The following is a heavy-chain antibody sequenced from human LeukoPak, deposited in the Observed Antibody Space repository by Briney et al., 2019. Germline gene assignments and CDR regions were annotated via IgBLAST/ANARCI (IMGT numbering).Heavy chain of an antibody. J-gene: IGHJ4*02. CDR2: IIYIFGTA. CDR3: ASTVVPAAVLGY. D-gene: IGHD2-2*01. V-gene: IGHV1-69*13. Sequence: SVEVSCKASGGTFSNYAISWVRQAPGQGLEWMGGIIYIFGTANNAQKFQGRVTITADESTITAYMELSSVRSEDTAVYYCASTVVPAAVLGYWGQGTLVTVSS. CDR1: GGTFSNYA.